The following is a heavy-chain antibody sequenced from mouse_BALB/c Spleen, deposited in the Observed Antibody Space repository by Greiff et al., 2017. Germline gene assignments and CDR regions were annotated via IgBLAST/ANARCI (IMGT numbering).Heavy chain of an antibody. CDR1: GFTFTDYY. CDR3: ARDRDVGAMDY. V-gene: IGHV7-3*02. J-gene: IGHJ4*01. CDR2: IRNKANGYTT. Sequence: EVQLVESGGGLVQPGGSLRLSCATSGFTFTDYYMSWVRQPPGKALEWLGFIRNKANGYTTEYSASVKGRFTISRDNSQSILYLQMNTLRAEDSATYYCARDRDVGAMDYWGQGTSVTVSS.